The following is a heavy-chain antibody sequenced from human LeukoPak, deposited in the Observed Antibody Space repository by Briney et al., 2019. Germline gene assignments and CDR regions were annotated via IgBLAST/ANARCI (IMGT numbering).Heavy chain of an antibody. V-gene: IGHV1-2*02. CDR3: ARAPGANYYGSGVMDY. Sequence: GASVKVSCKAFGYTSTGYYMHWVRQAPGQGLEWMGWINPNSGGTNYAQKFQGRVTMTRDTSISTAYMELSRLRSDDTAVYYCARAPGANYYGSGVMDYWGQGTLVTVSS. CDR2: INPNSGGT. J-gene: IGHJ4*02. D-gene: IGHD3-10*01. CDR1: GYTSTGYY.